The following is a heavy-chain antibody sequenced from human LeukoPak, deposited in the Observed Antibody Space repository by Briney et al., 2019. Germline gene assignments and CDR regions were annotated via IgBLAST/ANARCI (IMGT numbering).Heavy chain of an antibody. D-gene: IGHD4-17*01. CDR3: ARASTTVPNLLDH. J-gene: IGHJ4*02. V-gene: IGHV3-74*01. CDR1: GFTFSTYY. CDR2: IRGDGSST. Sequence: GGSLRLSCAASGFTFSTYYMHWVRQAPGKGLVWVARIRGDGSSTIYADSVKGRFTISRDNSKNTLYLQTSSLRAEDTAVYYCARASTTVPNLLDHWGRGTLVTVSS.